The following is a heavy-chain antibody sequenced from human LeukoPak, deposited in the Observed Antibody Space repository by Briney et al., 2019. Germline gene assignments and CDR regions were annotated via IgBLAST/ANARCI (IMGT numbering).Heavy chain of an antibody. J-gene: IGHJ4*02. CDR1: GFTLSSYA. Sequence: PGGSLRLSCAASGFTLSSYAMNWVRQAPGKGLEWVSSISSTSIYIFYADSVKGRFTISRDNSKNTLYLQMNSLRAEDTAVYYCAKPLYEYYDISVFDYWGQGTLVTVSS. CDR2: ISSTSIYI. V-gene: IGHV3-21*04. D-gene: IGHD3-9*01. CDR3: AKPLYEYYDISVFDY.